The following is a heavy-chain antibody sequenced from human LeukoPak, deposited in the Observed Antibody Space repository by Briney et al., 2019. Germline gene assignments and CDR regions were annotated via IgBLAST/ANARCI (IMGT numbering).Heavy chain of an antibody. CDR3: TTSTSRYSGYADY. V-gene: IGHV3-15*01. CDR1: GFTFSNAW. Sequence: TGGSLRLSCAASGFTFSNAWMSWVRKAPGKGLEWVVRIKSKTDGGTTDYAAPVKGRFTISRDDSKNTLYLQMNSLKTEDTAVYYCTTSTSRYSGYADYWGQGTLVTVSS. D-gene: IGHD5-12*01. J-gene: IGHJ4*02. CDR2: IKSKTDGGTT.